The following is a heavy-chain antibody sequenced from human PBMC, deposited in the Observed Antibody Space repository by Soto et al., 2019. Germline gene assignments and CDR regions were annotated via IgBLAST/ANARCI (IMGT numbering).Heavy chain of an antibody. D-gene: IGHD5-18*01. J-gene: IGHJ6*02. CDR1: GSSYTSYA. V-gene: IGHV1-3*01. CDR2: INAGNGNT. Sequence: XSVKVPSTASGSSYTSYAGHWVRQATGQRLEWMGWINAGNGNTKYSQKFQCRVTITRDTSASTAYMELSSLRSEDTAVYYCARVEEYSYGSGYYYCDRDGWDQGTTVTFSS. CDR3: ARVEEYSYGSGYYYCDRDG.